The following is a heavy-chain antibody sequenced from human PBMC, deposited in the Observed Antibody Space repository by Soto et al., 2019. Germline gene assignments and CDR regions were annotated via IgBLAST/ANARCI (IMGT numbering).Heavy chain of an antibody. J-gene: IGHJ4*02. CDR2: ISYDGSDK. CDR1: GCTFSSYA. Sequence: GGSLRLSCAASGCTFSSYAMHWVRQAPGKGLEWVAVISYDGSDKFYADSVKGRFTISRDNSKNTMYLQMNSLRVEDTAVYYCTRESSAYYCDFWGQGALVTVSS. CDR3: TRESSAYYCDF. V-gene: IGHV3-30-3*01. D-gene: IGHD3-3*01.